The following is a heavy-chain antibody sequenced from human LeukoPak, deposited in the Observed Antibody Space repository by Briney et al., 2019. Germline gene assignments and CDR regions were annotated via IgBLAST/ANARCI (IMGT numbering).Heavy chain of an antibody. D-gene: IGHD1-26*01. CDR3: ARGLRGSYYRSLAY. V-gene: IGHV4-34*01. CDR2: INHSGST. Sequence: SETLSLTCAVYGGSFSGYYWSWIRQPPGKGLEWIGEINHSGSTNYNPSLKSRVTISVDTSKNQFSLKLSSVTAADTAVYYCARGLRGSYYRSLAYWGQETLVTVSS. CDR1: GGSFSGYY. J-gene: IGHJ4*02.